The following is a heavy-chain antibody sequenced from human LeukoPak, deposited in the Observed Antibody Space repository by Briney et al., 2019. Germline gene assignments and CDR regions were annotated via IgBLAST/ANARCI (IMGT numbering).Heavy chain of an antibody. CDR1: GGSISSYY. CDR2: IYTSGST. D-gene: IGHD3-22*01. CDR3: ARDRPEPYYDSSGPATHFDY. V-gene: IGHV4-4*07. Sequence: SETLSLTCTVSGGSISSYYWSWIRQPAGKGLEWIGRIYTSGSTNYNPSLKSRVTMSVDTSKNQFSLKLSSVTAADTAVYYCARDRPEPYYDSSGPATHFDYWGQRTLVTVSS. J-gene: IGHJ4*02.